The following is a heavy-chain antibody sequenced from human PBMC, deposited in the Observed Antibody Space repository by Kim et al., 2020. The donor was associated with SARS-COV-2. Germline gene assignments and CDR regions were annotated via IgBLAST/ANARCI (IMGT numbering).Heavy chain of an antibody. CDR3: ARMVRDY. J-gene: IGHJ4*02. D-gene: IGHD2-8*01. V-gene: IGHV4-34*01. CDR1: GGSFSGYY. CDR2: INHSGST. Sequence: SETLSLTCAVYGGSFSGYYWSWIRQPPGKGLEWIGEINHSGSTNYNPSLKSRVTISVDTSKNQFSLKLSSVTAADTAVYYCARMVRDYWGQGTLVTVSS.